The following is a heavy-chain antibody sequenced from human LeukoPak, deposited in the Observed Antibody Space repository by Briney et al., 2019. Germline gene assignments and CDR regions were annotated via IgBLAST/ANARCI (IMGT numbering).Heavy chain of an antibody. V-gene: IGHV3-7*04. J-gene: IGHJ4*02. Sequence: QAGGSLRLSCAASGFTFSSYWMGWVRQAPGKGLEWVANIQQGGSHKYYVDSVQGRFTISRDNARNSLYLQMNSLGLDDTAVYFCSGDPGDYWGQGTLVSVSS. CDR3: SGDPGDY. CDR1: GFTFSSYW. CDR2: IQQGGSHK. D-gene: IGHD7-27*01.